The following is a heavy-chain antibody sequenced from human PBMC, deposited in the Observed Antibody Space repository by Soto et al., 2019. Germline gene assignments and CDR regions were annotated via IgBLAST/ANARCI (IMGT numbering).Heavy chain of an antibody. CDR3: ARYSSRDYYYYYYMDV. J-gene: IGHJ6*03. V-gene: IGHV3-33*01. Sequence: GGSLRLSCAASGFTFSSYGMHWVRQAPGKGLEWVAVIWYDGSNKYYADSVKGRFTISRDNSKNTLYLQMNSLRAEDTAVYYCARYSSRDYYYYYYMDVWGKGTTVTVSS. CDR2: IWYDGSNK. D-gene: IGHD6-13*01. CDR1: GFTFSSYG.